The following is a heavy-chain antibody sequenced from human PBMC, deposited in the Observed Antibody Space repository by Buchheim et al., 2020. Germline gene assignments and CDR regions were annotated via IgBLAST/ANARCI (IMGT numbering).Heavy chain of an antibody. CDR1: GGSFSGYY. J-gene: IGHJ4*02. V-gene: IGHV4-34*01. CDR2: INHSGST. CDR3: ARGYYYDSSGYSD. D-gene: IGHD3-22*01. Sequence: QVQLQQWGAGLLKPSETLSLTCAVYGGSFSGYYWSWIRQPPGKGLEWIGEINHSGSTNYNPSLKSRVTISVDTSKNQFSLKLSSVTAADTAVYYCARGYYYDSSGYSDWGQGTL.